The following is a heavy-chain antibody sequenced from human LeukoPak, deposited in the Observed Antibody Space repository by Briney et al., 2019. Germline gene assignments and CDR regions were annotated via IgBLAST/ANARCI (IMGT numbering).Heavy chain of an antibody. Sequence: KPSETLSLTCTVSGGSISRYYGSWIRQPPGKGLEWIWYIYYSGSTNYNPSLKSRVAISVDTSKNQFPLQLSSVTAADTAVYYCARSVPYYDILTGSRVYYYGMDVWGQGTTVTVSS. CDR1: GGSISRYY. J-gene: IGHJ6*02. CDR3: ARSVPYYDILTGSRVYYYGMDV. D-gene: IGHD3-9*01. V-gene: IGHV4-59*01. CDR2: IYYSGST.